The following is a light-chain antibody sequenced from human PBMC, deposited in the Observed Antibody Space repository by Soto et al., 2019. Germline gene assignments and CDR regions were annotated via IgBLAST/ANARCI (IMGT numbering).Light chain of an antibody. CDR2: EGS. V-gene: IGLV2-23*01. CDR1: SSDVGSYNL. CDR3: CSYAGSSMV. J-gene: IGLJ3*02. Sequence: QSALTQPASVSGSLGQSITISCTGTSSDVGSYNLVSWYQQHPGKAPKLMIYEGSKRPSGVSNRFSGSKSGNTASLTISGLQAEDEADYYCCSYAGSSMVFGGGTKLTVL.